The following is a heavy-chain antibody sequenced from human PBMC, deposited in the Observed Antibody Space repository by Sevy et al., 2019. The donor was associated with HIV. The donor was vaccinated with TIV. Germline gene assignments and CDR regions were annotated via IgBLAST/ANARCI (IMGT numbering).Heavy chain of an antibody. CDR1: GGSINSDH. V-gene: IGHV4-59*08. J-gene: IGHJ3*02. CDR3: AGRNDFDI. CDR2: VYYTGGT. Sequence: SETLSLTCTVSGGSINSDHWNWIRQPPGKGLEWIGYVYYTGGTNYNPSLKNRVTISVDRTKNQFSLKLTSVTAADTAWYYWAGRNDFDIWGQGTMVTVSS.